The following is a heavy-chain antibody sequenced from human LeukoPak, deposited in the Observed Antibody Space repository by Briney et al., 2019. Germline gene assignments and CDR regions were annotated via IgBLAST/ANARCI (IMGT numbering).Heavy chain of an antibody. CDR1: GSNFITAA. V-gene: IGHV1-58*02. Sequence: GTSVKVSCKASGSNFITAAMQWLRQSRGHRLEWIGWIVVDSDTAKYAQKFQDRVTITSDMSTSTAFMELSSLTAEDTGVYYCAAIVPVAGADYWGQGTLLAVSS. D-gene: IGHD6-19*01. J-gene: IGHJ4*02. CDR2: IVVDSDTA. CDR3: AAIVPVAGADY.